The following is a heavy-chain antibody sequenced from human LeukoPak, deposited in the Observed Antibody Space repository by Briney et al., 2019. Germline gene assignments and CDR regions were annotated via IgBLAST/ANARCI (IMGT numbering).Heavy chain of an antibody. CDR2: INHSGST. CDR3: ARGGDFWSGYYSRRNWFDP. J-gene: IGHJ5*02. D-gene: IGHD3-3*01. Sequence: PSETLSLTCAVYGGSFSGYYWSWIRQPPGKGLEWIGEINHSGSTNYNPSLKSRVTISVDTSKNQFSLKLSPVTAADTAVYYCARGGDFWSGYYSRRNWFDPWGPGTLVTVSS. CDR1: GGSFSGYY. V-gene: IGHV4-34*01.